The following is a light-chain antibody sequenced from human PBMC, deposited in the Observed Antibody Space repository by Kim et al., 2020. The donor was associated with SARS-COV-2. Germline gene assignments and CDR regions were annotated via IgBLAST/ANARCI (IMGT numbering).Light chain of an antibody. CDR2: PVS. Sequence: VAPGTTARTTGFGVKLGGKYSCWYQQKPGPSPVLVIYPVSQRPSGIPERFSGSNSGNPATLTIRGTQAMDEADYYCQAWDSSIVVFGGGTQLTVL. CDR1: KLGGKY. CDR3: QAWDSSIVV. J-gene: IGLJ2*01. V-gene: IGLV3-1*01.